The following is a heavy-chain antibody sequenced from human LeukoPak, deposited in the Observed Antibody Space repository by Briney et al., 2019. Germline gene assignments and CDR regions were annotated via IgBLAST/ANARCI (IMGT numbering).Heavy chain of an antibody. V-gene: IGHV4-59*12. CDR2: IYYSGNT. J-gene: IGHJ3*02. CDR3: TREGYRSGGAFDI. CDR1: SGSISSYY. Sequence: SETLSLTCTVSSGSISSYYWSWIRQPPGKGLEWIGYIYYSGNTNYNPSLKSRVTISVDTSKNQFSLKLSSVTAADTAVYYCTREGYRSGGAFDIWGQGTMVTVSS. D-gene: IGHD2-15*01.